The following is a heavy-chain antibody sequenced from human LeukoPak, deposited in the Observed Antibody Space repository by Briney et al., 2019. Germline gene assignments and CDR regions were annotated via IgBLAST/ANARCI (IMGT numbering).Heavy chain of an antibody. CDR2: INHSGNT. CDR1: GGSFSGYY. Sequence: SETLSLTCAVYGGSFSGYYWSWIRQPPGKGLEWIGEINHSGNTNYNPSLKSRVTISVDTSKNQFSLKLSSVTAAYTAVYYCARANYDILTGYRRLKYYYGMDVWGKGTTVTVSS. D-gene: IGHD3-9*01. V-gene: IGHV4-34*01. CDR3: ARANYDILTGYRRLKYYYGMDV. J-gene: IGHJ6*04.